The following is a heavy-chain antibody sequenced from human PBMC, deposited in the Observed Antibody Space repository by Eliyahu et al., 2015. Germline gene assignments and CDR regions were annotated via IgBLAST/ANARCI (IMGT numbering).Heavy chain of an antibody. Sequence: NVLDWVSVIXYDGSNKYYAXSVKGRFTISRDNSKNTLYVQMNSLRXEDTAVYYCAKDRLTGYYDSSGYYFDYWGQGTLVTXSS. J-gene: IGHJ4*02. D-gene: IGHD3-22*01. CDR2: IXYDGSNK. CDR3: AKDRLTGYYDSSGYYFDY. V-gene: IGHV3-30*18.